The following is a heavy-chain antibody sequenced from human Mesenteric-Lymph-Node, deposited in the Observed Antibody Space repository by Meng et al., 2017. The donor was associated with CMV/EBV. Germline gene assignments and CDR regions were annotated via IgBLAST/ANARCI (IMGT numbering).Heavy chain of an antibody. V-gene: IGHV3-7*01. CDR1: GFSFSNTW. D-gene: IGHD5-18*01. Sequence: GGSLRLSCAASGFSFSNTWMTWVRHIPGKGLQWVANINEDGSEIFYVDSVKGRVTVSRDNAKDSIYLQMNNLRVEDSAVYYCARDQGRYTNYVYYWGQGTVVTVSS. J-gene: IGHJ4*02. CDR2: INEDGSEI. CDR3: ARDQGRYTNYVYY.